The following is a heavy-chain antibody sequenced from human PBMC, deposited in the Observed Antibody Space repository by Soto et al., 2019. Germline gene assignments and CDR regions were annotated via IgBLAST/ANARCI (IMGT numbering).Heavy chain of an antibody. J-gene: IGHJ4*02. CDR1: GFTFSSYG. Sequence: GGSLRLSCAASGFTFSSYGMHWVRQAPGKGLEWVAVIWYDGSNKYYADSVKGRFTISRDNAKNTLYLQMNSLRAEDTAVYYCASSLLTLFDYRGQGTPVTVSA. D-gene: IGHD7-27*01. CDR3: ASSLLTLFDY. CDR2: IWYDGSNK. V-gene: IGHV3-33*03.